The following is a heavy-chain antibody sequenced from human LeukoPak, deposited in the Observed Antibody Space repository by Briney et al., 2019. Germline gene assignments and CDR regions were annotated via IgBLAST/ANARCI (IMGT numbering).Heavy chain of an antibody. J-gene: IGHJ4*02. Sequence: SETLSLTCTVSGGSISTSSYYWGWVRQPPGKGLEWIGNIFYSGSTYYSPSLKSRVTISLDTSRNQFSLKLSSVTAADTAVYYCARGTGLLLSTSYYFDYWGQGTLVTVSS. CDR2: IFYSGST. D-gene: IGHD2-15*01. CDR3: ARGTGLLLSTSYYFDY. V-gene: IGHV4-39*07. CDR1: GGSISTSSYY.